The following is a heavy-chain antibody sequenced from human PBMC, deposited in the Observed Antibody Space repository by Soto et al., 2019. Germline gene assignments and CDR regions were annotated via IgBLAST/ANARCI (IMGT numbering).Heavy chain of an antibody. CDR1: GGSLSGYY. V-gene: IGHV4-34*01. CDR3: ARHHVRGRTIAGAAEF. J-gene: IGHJ4*02. D-gene: IGHD1-26*01. Sequence: QVQLQQWGVGLLKPSETLSLTCAVYGGSLSGYYWSWIRQPPGKALEWIGEINYSGNTNYNPSLKSRVTISVDTSKNQLFLNLSSVTAADTAMYYCARHHVRGRTIAGAAEFWGQGTLVTVSS. CDR2: INYSGNT.